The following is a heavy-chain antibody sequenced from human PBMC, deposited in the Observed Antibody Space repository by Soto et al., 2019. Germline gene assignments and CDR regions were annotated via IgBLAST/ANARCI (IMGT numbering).Heavy chain of an antibody. CDR3: ASLKRFITMVRGGGSS. Sequence: SETLSLTCAVVGGSLRGQSWSWIRQSPGKGLEWIGEINHSGGTNYNPSLKSRVTISVDTSKNQFSLKLSSVTAADTAVYYWASLKRFITMVRGGGSSWGQGTIVT. CDR2: INHSGGT. D-gene: IGHD3-10*01. J-gene: IGHJ3*01. CDR1: GGSLRGQS. V-gene: IGHV4-34*01.